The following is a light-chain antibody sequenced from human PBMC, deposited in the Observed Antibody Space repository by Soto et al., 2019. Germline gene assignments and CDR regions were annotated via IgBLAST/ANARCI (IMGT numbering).Light chain of an antibody. CDR2: SIS. J-gene: IGKJ3*01. CDR3: LQRKDFPWT. CDR1: TLLASADVYGD. Sequence: TLLASADVYGDLDGCLHKRGKCTQLLIYSISSRASGVPDRFSGSGSGTDFTLKISRVEAGDVGVFYCLQRKDFPWTFG. V-gene: IGKV2-40*01.